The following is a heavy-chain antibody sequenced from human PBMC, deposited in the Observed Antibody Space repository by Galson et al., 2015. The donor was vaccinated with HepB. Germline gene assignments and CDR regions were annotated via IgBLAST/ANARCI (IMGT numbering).Heavy chain of an antibody. D-gene: IGHD6-13*01. CDR2: IKQDGSEK. CDR1: GFTFSSYW. V-gene: IGHV3-7*03. CDR3: ARAKSIAAAGRLSPFDY. Sequence: SLRLSCAASGFTFSSYWMSWVRQAPGKGLEWVANIKQDGSEKYYVDSVKGRFTISRDNAKNSLYLQMNSLRAEDTAVYYCARAKSIAAAGRLSPFDYWGQGTLVTVSS. J-gene: IGHJ4*02.